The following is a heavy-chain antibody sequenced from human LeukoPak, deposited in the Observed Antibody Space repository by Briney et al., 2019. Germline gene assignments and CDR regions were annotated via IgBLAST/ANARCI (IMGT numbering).Heavy chain of an antibody. CDR1: GGSISSYY. V-gene: IGHV4-59*01. J-gene: IGHJ5*02. D-gene: IGHD6-19*01. CDR2: IYYSGST. Sequence: SETMSLTSTVSGGSISSYYWSWLRQPPGKGLGWIGYIYYSGSTNYNPSLKSRVTISVDTSKNQFSLKLSSVTAADTAVYYCARYSSGRGGWFYPWGQATLVTVSS. CDR3: ARYSSGRGGWFYP.